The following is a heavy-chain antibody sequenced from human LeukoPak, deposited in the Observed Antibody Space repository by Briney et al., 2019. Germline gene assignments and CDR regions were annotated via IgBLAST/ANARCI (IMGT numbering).Heavy chain of an antibody. CDR2: ISGSGGST. Sequence: PGGSLRLSCAASGFTFSSYAMSWVRQAPGKGLEWVSAISGSGGSTYYADSVKGRFTISRDNSKNTLYLQMNSLRAEDTAVYYCVPRYYDSSGYYNLVGFDYWGQGTLVTVSS. CDR3: VPRYYDSSGYYNLVGFDY. D-gene: IGHD3-22*01. J-gene: IGHJ4*02. V-gene: IGHV3-23*01. CDR1: GFTFSSYA.